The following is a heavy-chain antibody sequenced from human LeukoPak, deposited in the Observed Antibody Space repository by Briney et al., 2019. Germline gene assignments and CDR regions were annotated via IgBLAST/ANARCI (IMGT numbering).Heavy chain of an antibody. CDR3: ARHGLVETYYYGSGSSDHYYFDY. CDR1: GYSFTSYW. V-gene: IGHV5-51*01. Sequence: GESLKISRKGPGYSFTSYWIGLVRQMPGKGLEWMGIIYPGDSDTRYSPSFQGQVTISADKSISTAYLQWSSLKASDTAMYYCARHGLVETYYYGSGSSDHYYFDYWGQGTLVTVSS. D-gene: IGHD3-10*01. J-gene: IGHJ4*02. CDR2: IYPGDSDT.